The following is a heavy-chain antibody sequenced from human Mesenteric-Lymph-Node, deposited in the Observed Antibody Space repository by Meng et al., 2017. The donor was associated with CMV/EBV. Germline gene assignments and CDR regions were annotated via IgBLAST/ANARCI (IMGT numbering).Heavy chain of an antibody. CDR1: GYTFTGYY. J-gene: IGHJ6*02. CDR3: ARGWTVDKPFYYYGMDV. CDR2: INPNNDAT. Sequence: ASVKVSCKASGYTFTGYYLHWVRQAPGQGLEWMGWINPNNDATNYAQNFQGKITMTRVTSTSTAYMELTNLKSDDTALYFCARGWTVDKPFYYYGMDVWGQGTTVTVSS. D-gene: IGHD3/OR15-3a*01. V-gene: IGHV1-2*02.